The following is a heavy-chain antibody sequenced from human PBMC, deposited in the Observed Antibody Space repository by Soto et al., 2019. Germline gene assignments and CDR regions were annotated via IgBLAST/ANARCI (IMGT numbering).Heavy chain of an antibody. J-gene: IGHJ4*02. Sequence: VQLVESGGGVVQPGRSLRLSCAASGFTFSSYGMHWVRQAPGKGLEWVAVISYDGSNKYYADSVKGRFTISRDNSKNTLYLQMNSLRAEDTAVYYCARGIAVAGKGWYFDYWGQGTLVTVSS. CDR1: GFTFSSYG. D-gene: IGHD6-19*01. CDR2: ISYDGSNK. CDR3: ARGIAVAGKGWYFDY. V-gene: IGHV3-30*03.